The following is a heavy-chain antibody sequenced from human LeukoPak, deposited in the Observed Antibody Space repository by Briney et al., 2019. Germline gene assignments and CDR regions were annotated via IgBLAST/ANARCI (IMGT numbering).Heavy chain of an antibody. J-gene: IGHJ6*03. CDR3: ARGCESYYYYYYMDV. Sequence: SGTLSPTCTVSGGSISSYYGSWIRQPPGKGLECIGYIYYSGSTNYNTSLKSRVTISIDTSKNQFYLKLSTVTAADTAVYYCARGCESYYYYYYMDVWGKGTTVTISS. CDR2: IYYSGST. D-gene: IGHD1-26*01. V-gene: IGHV4-59*01. CDR1: GGSISSYY.